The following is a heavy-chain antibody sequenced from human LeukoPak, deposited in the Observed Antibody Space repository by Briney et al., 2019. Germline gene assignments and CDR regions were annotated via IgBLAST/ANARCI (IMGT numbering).Heavy chain of an antibody. CDR2: IYVDGST. CDR1: GFAFSSYA. D-gene: IGHD3-16*02. CDR3: ARDLATRQRTGLYDS. J-gene: IGHJ4*02. Sequence: GGSLRLSCAASGFAFSSYAMSWVRQAPGKGLQWVSVIYVDGSTYYADSVKGRITISRDNSRNTLYLQMNSLRAEDTAVYYCARDLATRQRTGLYDSWGQGALVTVSS. V-gene: IGHV3-66*01.